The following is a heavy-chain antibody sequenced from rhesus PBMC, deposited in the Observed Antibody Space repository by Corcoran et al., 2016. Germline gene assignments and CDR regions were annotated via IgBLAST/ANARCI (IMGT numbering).Heavy chain of an antibody. CDR2: IGGSSGIT. Sequence: QVQLQESGPGLVKPSETLSLTCAASGGSISGYCWNWIRQSPGMGLEWIGYIGGSSGITYYNPSLNSRVTISTATSKNQFSLKLASVTAADTAVYYCARFSGYYPNFDSWGQGVLVTVSS. D-gene: IGHD3-28*01. J-gene: IGHJ4*01. V-gene: IGHV4-165*02. CDR1: GGSISGYC. CDR3: ARFSGYYPNFDS.